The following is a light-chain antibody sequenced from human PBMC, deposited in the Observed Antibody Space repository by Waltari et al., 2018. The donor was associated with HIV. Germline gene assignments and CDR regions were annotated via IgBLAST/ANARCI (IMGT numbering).Light chain of an antibody. V-gene: IGKV3-11*01. CDR2: DTA. CDR1: QSVRSY. CDR3: QQRSSWPLT. Sequence: EIVLTQSTATLSLSPGERATISCRASQSVRSYLAWYQQKPGQAPRLLIYDTATRATGIPARFSGSGSVTDFTLTISSLEPEDFAVYYCQQRSSWPLTLGQGTNVEFK. J-gene: IGKJ1*01.